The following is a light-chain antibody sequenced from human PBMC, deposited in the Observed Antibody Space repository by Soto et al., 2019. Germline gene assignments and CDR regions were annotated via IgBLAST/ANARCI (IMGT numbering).Light chain of an antibody. Sequence: DIQMTQSPSTLAASIGDRVTITCRASQSINNWLAWYQQKPGKAPKLLIYKASSLASGVPSRFSGSGSATDFTLTITSLQPDDFATYYCQQYSTYKMFGQGTKVDIK. V-gene: IGKV1-5*03. CDR1: QSINNW. J-gene: IGKJ1*01. CDR2: KAS. CDR3: QQYSTYKM.